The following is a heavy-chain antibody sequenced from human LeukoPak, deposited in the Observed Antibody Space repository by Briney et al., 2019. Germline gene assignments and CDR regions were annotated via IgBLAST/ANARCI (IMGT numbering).Heavy chain of an antibody. CDR1: GYTFTSYG. CDR2: ISAYNGNT. V-gene: IGHV1-18*01. J-gene: IGHJ4*02. Sequence: ASVKVSCKASGYTFTSYGISWVRQAPGQGLEWMGWISAYNGNTNYAQKLQGRVTMTTDTSTSTAYMELSSLRSEDTAVYYCAREAIAAGKNFDYWGQGTQVPVSS. CDR3: AREAIAAGKNFDY. D-gene: IGHD6-25*01.